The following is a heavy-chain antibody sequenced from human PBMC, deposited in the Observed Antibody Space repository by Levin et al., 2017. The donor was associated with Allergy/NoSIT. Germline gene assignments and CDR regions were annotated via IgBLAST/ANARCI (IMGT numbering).Heavy chain of an antibody. V-gene: IGHV4-59*01. D-gene: IGHD5-18*01. CDR2: IYYSGST. J-gene: IGHJ4*02. Sequence: SEILSLTCTVSGGSISSFYWSWIRQPPGKGLEWIGYIYYSGSTNYNPSLKTRVTMSVDTSKNQFSLKLSSVTAADTAVYYCAREDTAPGGGGVDYWGQGTLVTVSS. CDR3: AREDTAPGGGGVDY. CDR1: GGSISSFY.